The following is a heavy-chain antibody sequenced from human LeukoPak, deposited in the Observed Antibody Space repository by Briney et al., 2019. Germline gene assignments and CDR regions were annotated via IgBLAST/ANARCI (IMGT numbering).Heavy chain of an antibody. Sequence: GGSLRLSCAASGFTFTNYGMHWVRQAPGKGLEWVAVIWYDGSIKYYADSVKGRFTISRDNSKNTLYLQMGSLRAEDMAVYYCARGSSTVTILGFFDYWGQGTLVTVSS. CDR3: ARGSSTVTILGFFDY. CDR1: GFTFTNYG. V-gene: IGHV3-33*01. D-gene: IGHD4-11*01. CDR2: IWYDGSIK. J-gene: IGHJ4*02.